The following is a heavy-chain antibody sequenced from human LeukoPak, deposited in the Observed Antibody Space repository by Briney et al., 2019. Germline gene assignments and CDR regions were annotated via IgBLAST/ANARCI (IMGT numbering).Heavy chain of an antibody. CDR3: ARQPVGFWSGYYQYYFDH. CDR1: GFTLSSTW. D-gene: IGHD3-3*01. J-gene: IGHJ4*02. CDR2: IKQDGSDE. Sequence: GGSLRLSCAASGFTLSSTWMSWVRQAPGKGLEWVANIKQDGSDEYYLDSEKGRFIISRDNGKNSLYLQMSTLTTEDTAVYYCARQPVGFWSGYYQYYFDHWGQGVLVTVSS. V-gene: IGHV3-7*01.